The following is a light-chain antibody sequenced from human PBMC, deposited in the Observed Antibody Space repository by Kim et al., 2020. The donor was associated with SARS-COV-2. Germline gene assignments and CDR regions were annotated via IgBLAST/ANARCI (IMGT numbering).Light chain of an antibody. Sequence: SASIGDRVSITCRASQNINSWVAWYQQKPGEAPHLLIYKASTLQTGVPSRFSGSGSGTEFTLTISSLQPDDFGTYYCQQYKSYASFGQGTKVDIK. CDR3: QQYKSYAS. CDR2: KAS. J-gene: IGKJ1*01. V-gene: IGKV1-5*03. CDR1: QNINSW.